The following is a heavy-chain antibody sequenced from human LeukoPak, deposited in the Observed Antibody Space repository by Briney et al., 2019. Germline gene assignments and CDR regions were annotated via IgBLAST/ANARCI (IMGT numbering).Heavy chain of an antibody. J-gene: IGHJ4*02. CDR2: IYTSGST. CDR3: ATRDDFWSGYYIASDY. Sequence: SETLSLTCTASGGSISSYYWSWIRPPAGKGLEWIGRIYTSGSTNYNPSLKSRVTISVDTSKNQFSLKLSSVTAADTAVYYCATRDDFWSGYYIASDYWGQGTLVTVSS. V-gene: IGHV4-4*07. CDR1: GGSISSYY. D-gene: IGHD3-3*01.